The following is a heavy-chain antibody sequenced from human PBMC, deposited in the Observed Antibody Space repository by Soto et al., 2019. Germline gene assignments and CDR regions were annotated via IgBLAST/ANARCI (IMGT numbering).Heavy chain of an antibody. CDR1: GFTFSNYW. J-gene: IGHJ2*01. CDR2: INSDESSR. Sequence: EVQLVESGGDLVQPGGSLSLSCVASGFTFSNYWMHWVRQAPGKGLEWVSRINSDESSRAYADSVKGRFISSRDNDKNSLSWEMNSLRAEDTAVYYCAIGIDSYFDLWGRGTLVTVSS. V-gene: IGHV3-74*03. CDR3: AIGIDSYFDL.